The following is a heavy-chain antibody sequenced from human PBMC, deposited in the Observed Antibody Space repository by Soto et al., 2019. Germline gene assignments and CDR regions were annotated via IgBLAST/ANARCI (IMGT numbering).Heavy chain of an antibody. CDR1: GYTFTSYA. CDR2: INAGNGNT. J-gene: IGHJ6*04. CDR3: ASYTPRSYYSGMDV. V-gene: IGHV1-3*01. Sequence: ASVKVSCKGSGYTFTSYAMHWVLQAPGQRLEWMGWINAGNGNTKYSQKFQGRVTITRDTSASTAYMELSSLRSEDTAVYYCASYTPRSYYSGMDVGGKGISVCVS.